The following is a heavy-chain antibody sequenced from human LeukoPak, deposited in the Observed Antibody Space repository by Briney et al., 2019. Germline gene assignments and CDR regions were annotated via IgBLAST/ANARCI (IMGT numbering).Heavy chain of an antibody. D-gene: IGHD3-16*01. Sequence: PGGSLRLSCAASGFTFSSYSMSWVRQAPGKGLEWVSSISSSSSYIYYADSVKGRFTISRDNAKNSLYLQMNSLRAEDTAVYYCARDPGGISTRWFDPWGQGTLVTVSS. CDR2: ISSSSSYI. CDR1: GFTFSSYS. CDR3: ARDPGGISTRWFDP. J-gene: IGHJ5*02. V-gene: IGHV3-21*01.